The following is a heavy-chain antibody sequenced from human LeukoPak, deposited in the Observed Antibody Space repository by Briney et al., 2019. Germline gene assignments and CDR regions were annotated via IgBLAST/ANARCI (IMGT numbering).Heavy chain of an antibody. D-gene: IGHD3-10*01. V-gene: IGHV4-39*02. Sequence: SETLSLTCTVSGGSISNTYCYWGWIRQPPGKGLEWIGTIYYSGSTYYNPSLKSRVTISVDTSKNHFSLKLNSVTAADTAVYYCARGHYFASGNYYRGWFDPWGQGSLVTVSS. CDR3: ARGHYFASGNYYRGWFDP. CDR2: IYYSGST. J-gene: IGHJ5*02. CDR1: GGSISNTYCY.